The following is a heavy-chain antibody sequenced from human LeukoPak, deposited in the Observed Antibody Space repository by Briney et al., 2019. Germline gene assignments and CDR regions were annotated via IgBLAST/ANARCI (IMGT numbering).Heavy chain of an antibody. Sequence: SETLSLTCGVSGGSISGTNWWSWVRQPPGQGLEWSGEISLAGQTNYNPSLNGRVTMSLDKSSNQLSLHLTSVTAADTATYFCSRESRPFCPFGYWGQGTLVIVSS. CDR1: GGSISGTNW. J-gene: IGHJ4*02. CDR2: ISLAGQT. V-gene: IGHV4/OR15-8*02. CDR3: SRESRPFCPFGY.